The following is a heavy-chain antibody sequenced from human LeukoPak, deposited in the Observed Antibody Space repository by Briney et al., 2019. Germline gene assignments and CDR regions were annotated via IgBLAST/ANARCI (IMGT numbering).Heavy chain of an antibody. CDR3: ARDLRVVITGSFDS. J-gene: IGHJ4*02. Sequence: GGSETPFCAASGFSSDDYGVTWVRQAPGKGLEWVSGINWNGDNTDYADSVKGRYTISRDNAKNSLYLQMNSLRAEDTALYYCARDLRVVITGSFDSWGQ. CDR1: GFSSDDYG. CDR2: INWNGDNT. D-gene: IGHD3-22*01. V-gene: IGHV3-20*04.